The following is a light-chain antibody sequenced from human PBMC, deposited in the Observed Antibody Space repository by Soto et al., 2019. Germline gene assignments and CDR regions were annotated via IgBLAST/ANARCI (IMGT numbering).Light chain of an antibody. J-gene: IGLJ1*01. V-gene: IGLV2-11*01. CDR3: CSYADTLYI. CDR1: SSDVGGYNS. CDR2: DVN. Sequence: QSALTQPRSVSGSPGQSVTISCTGTSSDVGGYNSVSWYKQRQGKAHKLLIYDVNKRPSGVPDRFSGSKSGNTASLTISGLQAEDYADYYCCSYADTLYIFGTGSNVTV.